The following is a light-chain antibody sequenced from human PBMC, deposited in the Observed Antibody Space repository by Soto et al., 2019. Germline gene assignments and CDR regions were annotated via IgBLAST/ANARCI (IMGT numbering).Light chain of an antibody. V-gene: IGKV3-11*01. J-gene: IGKJ5*01. CDR2: DAS. Sequence: EIVLTQSPATLSLSPAERATLSCRASQSVSTYLAWHQQKPGQAPRLLTYDASNRATGIPPRFSGSGSGTDFTLTISSLEPEDFAVYYCQQRSNWITFGQGTRLEIK. CDR1: QSVSTY. CDR3: QQRSNWIT.